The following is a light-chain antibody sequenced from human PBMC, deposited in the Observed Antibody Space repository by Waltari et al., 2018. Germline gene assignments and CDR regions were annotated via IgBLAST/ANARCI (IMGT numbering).Light chain of an antibody. CDR3: QQYDNAWT. CDR1: QSINTW. J-gene: IGKJ1*01. CDR2: EAS. V-gene: IGKV1-5*03. Sequence: DIEMTQYPSTLSASVGDRVTITCRASQSINTWLAWYQQKPGQAPKVLIYEASNLQSGVPSRFSSSGSGTEFTLTISSLQADDVATYYCQQYDNAWTFGPGTKVEIK.